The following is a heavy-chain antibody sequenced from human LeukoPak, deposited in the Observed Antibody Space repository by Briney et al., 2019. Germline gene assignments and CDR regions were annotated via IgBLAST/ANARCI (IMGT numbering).Heavy chain of an antibody. D-gene: IGHD3-3*01. CDR3: ARGGGITIFGVVIPAMDV. CDR2: INHSGST. Sequence: SESLSLTCAVYGGSFCGYYWSWIRQPPGKGLEWVGEINHSGSTNYNPSLKRRLTISVEASKTQFSLKLSSVTAADTAVYYCARGGGITIFGVVIPAMDVWGQGTTVTVSS. V-gene: IGHV4-34*01. CDR1: GGSFCGYY. J-gene: IGHJ6*02.